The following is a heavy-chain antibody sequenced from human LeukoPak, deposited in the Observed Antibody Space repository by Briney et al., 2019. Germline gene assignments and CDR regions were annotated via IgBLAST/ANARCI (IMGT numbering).Heavy chain of an antibody. V-gene: IGHV4-34*01. D-gene: IGHD4-23*01. J-gene: IGHJ4*02. CDR3: ARGRGGNSGDN. Sequence: PSETLSLTCAVYGGSFSGYYWSCIREPPGKGLEWIGEINHSGSTNYNPSLKSRLTISVDTSKNQFSLTLSSLTAADTAVYYCARGRGGNSGDNWGQGTLVTVSS. CDR2: INHSGST. CDR1: GGSFSGYY.